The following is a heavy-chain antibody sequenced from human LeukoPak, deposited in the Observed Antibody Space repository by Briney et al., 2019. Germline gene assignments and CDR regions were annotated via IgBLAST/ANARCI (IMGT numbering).Heavy chain of an antibody. CDR3: AKDMRNLKRELLWFGELSFDY. CDR1: GFTFSSNW. CDR2: KKEDGSEK. J-gene: IGHJ4*02. V-gene: IGHV3-7*03. Sequence: GGSLRLSCAASGFTFSSNWMSWVRQAPGKGLEGVANKKEDGSEKYYVDSVKGRFSISRDNAKNSLYLQMSSLRAEDTAVYYCAKDMRNLKRELLWFGELSFDYWGQGTLVTVSS. D-gene: IGHD3-10*01.